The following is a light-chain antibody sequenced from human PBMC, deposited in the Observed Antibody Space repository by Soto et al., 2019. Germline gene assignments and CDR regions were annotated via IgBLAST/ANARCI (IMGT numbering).Light chain of an antibody. CDR3: AAWDGSLSAVV. J-gene: IGLJ2*01. Sequence: QPVLTQPPSASGTPGQRVTIYCSGSSSNIGSNDEYWYQQIPGTAPKLLIYRSNQRPSGVPDRSSGAKSGASASLAISGLRSEDEADYYCAAWDGSLSAVVFGGGTKVTVL. CDR2: RSN. CDR1: SSNIGSND. V-gene: IGLV1-47*01.